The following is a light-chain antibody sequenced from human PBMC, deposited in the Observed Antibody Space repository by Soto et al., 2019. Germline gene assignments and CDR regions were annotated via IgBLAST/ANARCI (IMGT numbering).Light chain of an antibody. CDR3: HQRSNWPPFT. CDR1: QSISNF. J-gene: IGKJ4*01. CDR2: DAS. V-gene: IGKV3-11*01. Sequence: EIVLTQSPATLSLSPGERATLSCRASQSISNFLAWYQQKPGQPPRLLIYDASKRATDIPDRFIGSGSGTDVTLTISSLEPEDFAIYYCHQRSNWPPFTFGGGTKVEI.